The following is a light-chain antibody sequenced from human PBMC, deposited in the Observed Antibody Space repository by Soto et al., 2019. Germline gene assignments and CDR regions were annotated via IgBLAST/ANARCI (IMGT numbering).Light chain of an antibody. CDR1: QTISSY. J-gene: IGKJ4*01. V-gene: IGKV1-39*01. CDR3: QQSYITPLT. Sequence: DIQMTQSPSSLSASVGDRVTITCRASQTISSYLNWYQQKPGKAPKLLIHAASSLQGGVPSRFIGTGSGTEFTLTISSLQPEDFATYYCQQSYITPLTFGGGTKVEIK. CDR2: AAS.